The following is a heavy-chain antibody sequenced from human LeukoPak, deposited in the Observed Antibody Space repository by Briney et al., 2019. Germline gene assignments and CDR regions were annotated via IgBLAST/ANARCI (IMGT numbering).Heavy chain of an antibody. Sequence: SETLSLTCAVYGGSFSGYYWSWIRQPPGKGLEWIGEINHSGSTNYNPSLKSRVTISVDTSKNQFSLKLSSVTAADTAVYYCARGGAPLYSSGWYGSDLDYWGQGTLVTVSS. V-gene: IGHV4-34*01. J-gene: IGHJ4*02. CDR2: INHSGST. CDR3: ARGGAPLYSSGWYGSDLDY. CDR1: GGSFSGYY. D-gene: IGHD6-19*01.